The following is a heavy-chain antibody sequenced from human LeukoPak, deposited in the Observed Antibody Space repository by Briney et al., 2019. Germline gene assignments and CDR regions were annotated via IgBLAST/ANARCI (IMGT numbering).Heavy chain of an antibody. V-gene: IGHV3-30*04. Sequence: GRSLRLSCAASGFTFSSYAMHWVRQAPGKGLEWVAVISYDGSNKYYADSVKGRFTISRDNSKNTLYLQMNSLRAEEPAVYSCARELRGTHVLLWFGELLRYYYGMDVWGKGTTVTVSS. CDR3: ARELRGTHVLLWFGELLRYYYGMDV. D-gene: IGHD3-10*01. CDR2: ISYDGSNK. CDR1: GFTFSSYA. J-gene: IGHJ6*04.